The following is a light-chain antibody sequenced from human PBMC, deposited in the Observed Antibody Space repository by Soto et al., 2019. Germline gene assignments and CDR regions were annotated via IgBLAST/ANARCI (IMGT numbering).Light chain of an antibody. CDR1: QSVSDK. CDR3: QQYNNWPPWT. Sequence: EIVMTQSPATVSVSPGERATLFCRASQSVSDKLAWYQQKPGQAPRLLIYHASARATGIPARFSGSGSGTEFTLTISGLQSEDFAVYYCQQYNNWPPWTFGQGTKVDIK. J-gene: IGKJ1*01. V-gene: IGKV3-15*01. CDR2: HAS.